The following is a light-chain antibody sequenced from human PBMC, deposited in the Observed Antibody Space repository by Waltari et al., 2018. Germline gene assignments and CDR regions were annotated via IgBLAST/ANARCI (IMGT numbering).Light chain of an antibody. CDR1: QSVYKY. CDR3: QQRNNWLIT. J-gene: IGKJ5*01. CDR2: DAT. V-gene: IGKV3-11*01. Sequence: EAVLTQSPGTLSLFQGERATLSCRASQSVYKYLAWYQQKPVQAPRLLIYDATKRATGIPARFSGSGSETDFTLTISSLEPEDFAVYYCQQRNNWLITFGQGTRLEIK.